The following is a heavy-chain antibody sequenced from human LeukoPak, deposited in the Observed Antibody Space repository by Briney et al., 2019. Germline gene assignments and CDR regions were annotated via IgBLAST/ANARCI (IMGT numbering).Heavy chain of an antibody. CDR3: AIRGY. J-gene: IGHJ4*02. CDR1: GVSSRGYY. Sequence: PETPSLTCTVYGVSSRGYYWSWIREPPGKGLEWIGEINHSGSTNYNPSLKSRVTISVDTSKNQFSLKLSSVTAADTAVYYCAIRGYWGQGTLVTVSS. V-gene: IGHV4-34*01. CDR2: INHSGST.